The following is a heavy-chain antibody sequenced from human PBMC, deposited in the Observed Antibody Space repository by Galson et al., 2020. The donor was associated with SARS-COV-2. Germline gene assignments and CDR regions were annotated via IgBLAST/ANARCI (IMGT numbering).Heavy chain of an antibody. V-gene: IGHV3-53*04. Sequence: GGSLRLSCAASGFTVSKNYINWVRQAPGKGLEWLSVIYSAGNTYYADSVKGRFTISRHNSNNTVYLQMNSLRPEDTAVYYCARDRLYYYDSETTYGLDVWGQGTTVSVSS. J-gene: IGHJ6*02. CDR1: GFTVSKNY. CDR2: IYSAGNT. D-gene: IGHD3-10*01. CDR3: ARDRLYYYDSETTYGLDV.